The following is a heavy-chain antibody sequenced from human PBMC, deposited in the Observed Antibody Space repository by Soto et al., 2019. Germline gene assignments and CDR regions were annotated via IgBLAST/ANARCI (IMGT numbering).Heavy chain of an antibody. J-gene: IGHJ4*02. CDR3: ARDKRDLRFLEWSYYFDY. Sequence: QVQLVESGGGVVQPGRSLRLSCAPSGFTFSNYAMHWVRQAPGKGLEWVAVISYDGSNKYYADSVKGRYTISRDKSKNTLYVQMNSLRAEDTAVYYCARDKRDLRFLEWSYYFDYWGQGTLGTVSS. CDR1: GFTFSNYA. CDR2: ISYDGSNK. V-gene: IGHV3-30-3*01. D-gene: IGHD3-3*01.